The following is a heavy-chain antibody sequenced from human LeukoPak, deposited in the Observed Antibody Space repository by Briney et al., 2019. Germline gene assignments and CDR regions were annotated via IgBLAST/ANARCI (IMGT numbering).Heavy chain of an antibody. J-gene: IGHJ4*02. CDR1: GFTFDDYA. D-gene: IGHD3-10*01. CDR3: ARVYGSGSACFDY. CDR2: ISWNSGSI. Sequence: GGSLRLSCAASGFTFDDYAMHWVRQAPGKGLEWVSGISWNSGSIGYADSVKGRFTISRDNAKDSLYLQMNSLRAEDTALYYCARVYGSGSACFDYWGQGTLVTVSS. V-gene: IGHV3-9*01.